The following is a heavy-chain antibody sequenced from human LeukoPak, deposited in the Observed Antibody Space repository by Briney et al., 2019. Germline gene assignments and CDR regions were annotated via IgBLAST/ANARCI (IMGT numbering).Heavy chain of an antibody. D-gene: IGHD3-16*01. CDR1: GFTFSSYG. Sequence: PGGSLRLSCAASGFTFSSYGMSWVRQAPGKGREWVSSISGSGGNTYYADSVKGRFTISRDNSKNTLFLHMNSLRAEDTAVYYCAKALGGYHFDYWGQGTLVTVSS. V-gene: IGHV3-23*01. CDR2: ISGSGGNT. J-gene: IGHJ4*02. CDR3: AKALGGYHFDY.